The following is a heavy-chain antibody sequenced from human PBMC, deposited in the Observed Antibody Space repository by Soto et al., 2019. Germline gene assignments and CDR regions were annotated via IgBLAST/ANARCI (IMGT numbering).Heavy chain of an antibody. CDR1: GFTFSTYA. D-gene: IGHD3-10*01. J-gene: IGHJ4*02. CDR3: ARQGEVLRHFDC. V-gene: IGHV3-23*01. Sequence: GGSLRLSCAGSGFTFSTYAMSWVRQAPGKGLEGASTFSGSGGSTYYADSVKGRFTISRDNSKNTQLLQMYSLRAEDTAVYYCARQGEVLRHFDCWGQGTLVTVSS. CDR2: FSGSGGST.